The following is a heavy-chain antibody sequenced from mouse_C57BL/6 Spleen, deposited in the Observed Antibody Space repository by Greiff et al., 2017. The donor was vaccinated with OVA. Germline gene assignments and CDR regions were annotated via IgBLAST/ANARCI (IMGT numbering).Heavy chain of an antibody. V-gene: IGHV1-52*01. CDR3: ARWVSYYVGY. CDR2: IDPSDSET. J-gene: IGHJ2*01. Sequence: VQLQQPGAELVRPGSSVKLSCKASGYTFTSYWMHWVKQRPIQGLEWIGNIDPSDSETHYNQKFKDKATLTVDKSSSTAYMQLSSLTSEASAVYCLARWVSYYVGYWGQGTTLTVSS. D-gene: IGHD2-12*01. CDR1: GYTFTSYW.